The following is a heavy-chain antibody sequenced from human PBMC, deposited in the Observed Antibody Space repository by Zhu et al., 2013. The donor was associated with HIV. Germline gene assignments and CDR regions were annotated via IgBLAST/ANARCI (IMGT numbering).Heavy chain of an antibody. CDR3: ARNSIAARRRFDY. V-gene: IGHV3-48*03. CDR1: GFGFSSYE. D-gene: IGHD6-6*01. CDR2: ISSSGSTI. Sequence: EVQLVESGGGLVQPGGSLRLSCAASGFGFSSYEMNWVRQAPGKGLEWISYISSSGSTISYTDSVKGRFSISRDNAKNSLYLQMNNLRAEDTAVYYCARNSIAARRRFDYWGQGNPGHRLL. J-gene: IGHJ4*02.